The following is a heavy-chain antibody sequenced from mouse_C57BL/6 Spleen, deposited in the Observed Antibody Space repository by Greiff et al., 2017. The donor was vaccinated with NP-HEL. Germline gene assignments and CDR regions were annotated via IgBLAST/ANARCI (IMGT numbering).Heavy chain of an antibody. CDR1: GYTFTDYY. CDR2: INPYNGGT. Sequence: VQLKESGPVLVKPGASVKMSCKASGYTFTDYYMNWVKQSHGKSLEWIGVINPYNGGTSYNQKFKGKATLTVDKSSSTAYMELNSLTSEDSAVYYCARNDYDVFAYWGQGTLVTVSA. V-gene: IGHV1-19*01. J-gene: IGHJ3*01. D-gene: IGHD2-4*01. CDR3: ARNDYDVFAY.